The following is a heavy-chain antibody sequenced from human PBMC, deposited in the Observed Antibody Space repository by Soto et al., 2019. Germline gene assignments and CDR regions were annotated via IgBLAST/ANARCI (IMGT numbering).Heavy chain of an antibody. CDR3: AKGRGGSGSLTPRVDF. D-gene: IGHD3-10*01. CDR1: GFTFNNYA. J-gene: IGHJ4*02. V-gene: IGHV3-23*01. Sequence: GGSLRLSCAASGFTFNNYAMTWVRQAPGKGLEWVSAISGGGDATSYADSVKGRFTVSRDGSKNTLYLQMSSLRAEDTALYYCAKGRGGSGSLTPRVDFWGQGTLVTVSS. CDR2: ISGGGDAT.